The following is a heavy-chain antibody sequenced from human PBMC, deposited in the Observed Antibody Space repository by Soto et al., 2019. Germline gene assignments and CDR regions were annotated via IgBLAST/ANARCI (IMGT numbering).Heavy chain of an antibody. D-gene: IGHD6-6*01. J-gene: IGHJ3*02. Sequence: GGSLRLSCAASGFTFSSYSMNWVRQAPGKGLEWVSSISSSGGSTYYADSVKGRFTISRDNSKNTLYLQMNSLRAEDTAVYYCAIMGTINEYSSSSGAFDIWGQGTMVTVSS. CDR1: GFTFSSYS. CDR3: AIMGTINEYSSSSGAFDI. CDR2: ISSSGGST. V-gene: IGHV3-23*01.